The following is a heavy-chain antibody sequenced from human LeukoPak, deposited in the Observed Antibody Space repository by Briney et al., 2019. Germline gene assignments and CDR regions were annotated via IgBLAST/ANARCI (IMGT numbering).Heavy chain of an antibody. V-gene: IGHV3-21*01. CDR3: ARLYGSGRDTNFDN. CDR1: GFTFSNYF. D-gene: IGHD3-10*01. CDR2: ISSSSTYT. Sequence: PGGSLRLSCAASGFTFSNYFMNWVRQAPGKGLEWVSSISSSSTYTYYADSVKGRFTISRDTAKNSLYLQMNSLRAEDTAVYYCARLYGSGRDTNFDNWGQGTLVTVSS. J-gene: IGHJ4*02.